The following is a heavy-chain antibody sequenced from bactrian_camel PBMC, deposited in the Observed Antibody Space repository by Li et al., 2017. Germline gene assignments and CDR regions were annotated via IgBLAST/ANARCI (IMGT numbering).Heavy chain of an antibody. V-gene: IGHV3-1*01. CDR3: AKSEYGGSSYNY. CDR2: INWSGDSQ. Sequence: VQLVESGGGLVQPGGSLRLSCAASGFTFDDKTMGWVRKTPGKGLEWVSIINWSGDSQNYADSVRGRFTISRDNAKNTVSLQLNSLKTEDMGMYYCAKSEYGGSSYNYWGQGTQVTVS. J-gene: IGHJ4*01. D-gene: IGHD6*01. CDR1: GFTFDDKT.